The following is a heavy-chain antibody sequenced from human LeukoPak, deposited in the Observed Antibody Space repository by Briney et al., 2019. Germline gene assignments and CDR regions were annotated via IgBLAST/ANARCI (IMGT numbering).Heavy chain of an antibody. J-gene: IGHJ4*02. D-gene: IGHD3-10*01. CDR2: IYHSGST. CDR1: GYSISSGYY. CDR3: ARRRTGVSFDY. Sequence: SETLSLTCAVSGYSISSGYYWGWIQQPPGKGLEWIGSIYHSGSTYYNPSLKSRVTISVDTSKNQFSLKLSSVTAADTAVYYCARRRTGVSFDYWGQGTLVTVSS. V-gene: IGHV4-38-2*01.